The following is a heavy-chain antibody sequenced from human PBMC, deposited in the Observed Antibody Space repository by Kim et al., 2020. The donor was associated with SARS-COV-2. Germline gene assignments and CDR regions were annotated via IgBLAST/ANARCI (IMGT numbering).Heavy chain of an antibody. Sequence: TAKHAQKCQGRVTNTADESTSTAYMALSSLGSEDAAVYYCAREGGDAFDIWGQGTMVTVSS. D-gene: IGHD3-16*01. CDR2: TA. CDR3: AREGGDAFDI. J-gene: IGHJ3*02. V-gene: IGHV1-69*01.